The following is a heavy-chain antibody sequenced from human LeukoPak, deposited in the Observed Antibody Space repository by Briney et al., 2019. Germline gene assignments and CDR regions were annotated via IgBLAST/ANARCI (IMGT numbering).Heavy chain of an antibody. CDR2: IYSGGST. D-gene: IGHD2-21*02. V-gene: IGHV3-53*05. CDR3: AKDLVRDWYSYYGMDV. CDR1: GFTVTANY. Sequence: SGGSLRLSCAASGFTVTANYMSWVRQAPGKGLEWVSVIYSGGSTYYADSVKGRFTISRDNSKNTLYLQMNILRAEDTAVYYCAKDLVRDWYSYYGMDVWGQGTTVTVSS. J-gene: IGHJ6*02.